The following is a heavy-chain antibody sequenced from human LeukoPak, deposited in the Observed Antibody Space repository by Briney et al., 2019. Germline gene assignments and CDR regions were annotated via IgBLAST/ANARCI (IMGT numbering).Heavy chain of an antibody. V-gene: IGHV3-23*01. J-gene: IGHJ4*02. Sequence: GGSLRLSCTASGFTFGDYAMSWVRQAPGKGLEWVSAISGSGGSTYYADSVKGRFTISRDNSKNTLYLRMNSLRAEDTAVYYCAKIAVRGVIINYFDYWGQGTLVTVSS. D-gene: IGHD3-10*01. CDR2: ISGSGGST. CDR1: GFTFGDYA. CDR3: AKIAVRGVIINYFDY.